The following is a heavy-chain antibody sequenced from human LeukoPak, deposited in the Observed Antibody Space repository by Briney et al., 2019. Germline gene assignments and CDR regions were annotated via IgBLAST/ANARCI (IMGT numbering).Heavy chain of an antibody. CDR1: GGSISSYS. V-gene: IGHV4-59*01. Sequence: SETLSLTCTVPGGSISSYSRSWIRQPPGKGLEWIGYIYYSGSTNFNPSLKSRVTISVDTTKNQFSLKLSSVTAADTAVYYCARGYGETSTRWGQGTLVTVSS. CDR2: IYYSGST. CDR3: ARGYGETSTR. J-gene: IGHJ4*02. D-gene: IGHD4-17*01.